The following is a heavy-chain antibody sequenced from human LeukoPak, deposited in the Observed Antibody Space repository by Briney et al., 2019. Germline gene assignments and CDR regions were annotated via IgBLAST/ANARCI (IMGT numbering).Heavy chain of an antibody. J-gene: IGHJ4*02. CDR3: AREMATTYYFDY. D-gene: IGHD5-24*01. V-gene: IGHV1-46*01. CDR1: GYTFTNYY. CDR2: INPSGGST. Sequence: ASVKVSCKASGYTFTNYYIYWVRQAPGQRLEWMGIINPSGGSTKYAQKFQGRVTMTRDTSTSTVYMELSSLRSEDTAVYYCAREMATTYYFDYWGQGTLVTVSS.